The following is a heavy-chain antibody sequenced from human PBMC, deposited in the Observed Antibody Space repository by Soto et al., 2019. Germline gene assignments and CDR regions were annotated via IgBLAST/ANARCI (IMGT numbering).Heavy chain of an antibody. CDR1: GFPFSSCT. V-gene: IGHV3-21*01. Sequence: EVHLVESGGGLVKPGGSLRLSCAVSGFPFSSCTMNWVRQAPGKGLGWVSSISPSTSHIYYADSVKGRFTISRDNAKNSLFLQMNSLGAEDTAVYYCSGCSGGACHQNYGMDVWGQGTTVTVSS. CDR3: SGCSGGACHQNYGMDV. J-gene: IGHJ6*02. CDR2: ISPSTSHI. D-gene: IGHD2-15*01.